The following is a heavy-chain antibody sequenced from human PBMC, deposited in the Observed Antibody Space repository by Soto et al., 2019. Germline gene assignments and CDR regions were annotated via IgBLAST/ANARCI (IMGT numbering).Heavy chain of an antibody. Sequence: GGSLRLSCAASGFTFSSYGMHWVRQAPGKGLEWVAVISYDGSNKYYADSVKGRFTISRDNSKNTLYLQMNSLRAEDTAVYYCAKEVGIFGVVTSPMDVWGQGTTVTVSS. D-gene: IGHD3-3*01. CDR1: GFTFSSYG. V-gene: IGHV3-30*18. J-gene: IGHJ6*02. CDR3: AKEVGIFGVVTSPMDV. CDR2: ISYDGSNK.